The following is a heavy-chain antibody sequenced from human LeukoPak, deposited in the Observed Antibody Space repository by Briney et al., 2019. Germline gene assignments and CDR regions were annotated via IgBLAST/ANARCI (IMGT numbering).Heavy chain of an antibody. V-gene: IGHV3-30*18. CDR1: GFTFSSYG. CDR3: AKEYYDILPGLYYGMDV. Sequence: GRSLRLSCAASGFTFSSYGMHWVRQAPGKGLEWVAVISYDGSNKYYADSVKGRFTISRDNSKNTLYLQMNSLRAEDTAVYYCAKEYYDILPGLYYGMDVWGKGTTVTVSS. CDR2: ISYDGSNK. D-gene: IGHD3-9*01. J-gene: IGHJ6*04.